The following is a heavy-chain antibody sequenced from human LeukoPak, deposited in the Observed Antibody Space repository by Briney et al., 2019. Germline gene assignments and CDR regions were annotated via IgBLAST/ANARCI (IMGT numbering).Heavy chain of an antibody. D-gene: IGHD4-23*01. J-gene: IGHJ4*02. CDR1: GFTFLDFG. CDR3: AREFSFGGPDY. Sequence: GGSLRLSCAASGFTFLDFGMHWVRQAAGKGLEGVAFIWPDGNKKIYADSVKGRFTISRDNSKNTLYLQINSLRAEDTAMYYCAREFSFGGPDYWGQGTPVTVSS. CDR2: IWPDGNKK. V-gene: IGHV3-33*01.